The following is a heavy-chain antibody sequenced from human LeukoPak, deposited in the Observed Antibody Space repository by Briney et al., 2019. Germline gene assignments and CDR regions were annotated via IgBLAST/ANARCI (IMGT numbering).Heavy chain of an antibody. J-gene: IGHJ4*02. CDR1: GFTFSSYA. D-gene: IGHD2-15*01. Sequence: GGSPRLSCAASGFTFSSYAMSWVRQAPGKGLEWVSAISGSGGSTYYADSVKGRFTIPRDNSKNTLYLQMNSLRAEDTAVYYCARDLGGGYCSGGSCFFDYWGQGTLVTVSS. CDR3: ARDLGGGYCSGGSCFFDY. CDR2: ISGSGGST. V-gene: IGHV3-23*01.